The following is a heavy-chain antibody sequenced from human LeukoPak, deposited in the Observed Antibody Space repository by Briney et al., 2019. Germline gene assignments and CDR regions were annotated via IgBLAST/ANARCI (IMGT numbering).Heavy chain of an antibody. CDR1: GFHLNNAR. D-gene: IGHD2-21*02. J-gene: IGHJ4*01. V-gene: IGHV3-15*01. CDR3: AKGLPFAGGGDLFY. Sequence: PGGSLILSCAAPGFHLNNARGAWVPRVPGRGLGWVGPFRSRPSGGTADYGAPVKDRFTISRDNSKNTVYLQMSSLRTEDTAVYYCAKGLPFAGGGDLFYWGHGTLVTVSS. CDR2: FRSRPSGGTA.